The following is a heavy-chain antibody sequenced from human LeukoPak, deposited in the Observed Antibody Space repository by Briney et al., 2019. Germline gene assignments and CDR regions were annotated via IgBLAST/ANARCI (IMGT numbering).Heavy chain of an antibody. Sequence: AGGSLRLSCAASGFTFSSYGMHWVRQAPGKGLDWVAFIRYDGSNEHYADSVKGRFTISRDNSKNTLYLQMYSLSAEDTAVYYCARLVGDRTIYDYWGQGTLVTVSS. CDR2: IRYDGSNE. V-gene: IGHV3-30*02. CDR1: GFTFSSYG. CDR3: ARLVGDRTIYDY. D-gene: IGHD1-26*01. J-gene: IGHJ4*02.